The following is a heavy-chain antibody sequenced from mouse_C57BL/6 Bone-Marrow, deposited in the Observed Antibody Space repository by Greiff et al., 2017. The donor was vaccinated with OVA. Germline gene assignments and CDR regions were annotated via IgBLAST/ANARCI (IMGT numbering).Heavy chain of an antibody. V-gene: IGHV2-2*01. Sequence: QVHVKQSGPGLVQPSQSLSITCTVSGFSLTSYGVHWVRQSPGKGLEWLGVIWSGGSTDYNAAFISRLSISKDNSKSQVFFKMNSLQADDTAIYDCARNGGGQRNYFDYWGQGTTLTVSS. CDR3: ARNGGGQRNYFDY. CDR2: IWSGGST. J-gene: IGHJ2*01. CDR1: GFSLTSYG.